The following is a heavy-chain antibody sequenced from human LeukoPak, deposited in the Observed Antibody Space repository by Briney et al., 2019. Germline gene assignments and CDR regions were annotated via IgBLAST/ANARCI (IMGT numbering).Heavy chain of an antibody. D-gene: IGHD3-10*01. CDR1: GFTLSSYA. V-gene: IGHV3-23*01. J-gene: IGHJ6*03. CDR2: ISASGGST. CDR3: AKVMKGSERLTMVRGVIIKTAGLYYMDV. Sequence: PGGSLRLSCAASGFTLSSYAMSWVRQAPVKGLEWVSSISASGGSTNYADSVKGRFTISRDNSKNTVYLQMNSLRAEDTAVYYCAKVMKGSERLTMVRGVIIKTAGLYYMDVWGKGTTVTVSS.